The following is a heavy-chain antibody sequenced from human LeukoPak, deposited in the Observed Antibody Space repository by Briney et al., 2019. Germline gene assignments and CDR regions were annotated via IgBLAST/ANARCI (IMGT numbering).Heavy chain of an antibody. V-gene: IGHV4-34*01. J-gene: IGHJ4*02. CDR3: ARSPPRNYYDSSGYYPY. Sequence: PSETLSLTCAVYGGSSSGYYWSWIRQPPGKGLEWIGEINHSGSTNYNPSLKSRVTISVDTSKNQFSLKLSSVTAADTAVYYRARSPPRNYYDSSGYYPYWGQGTLVTVSS. D-gene: IGHD3-22*01. CDR1: GGSSSGYY. CDR2: INHSGST.